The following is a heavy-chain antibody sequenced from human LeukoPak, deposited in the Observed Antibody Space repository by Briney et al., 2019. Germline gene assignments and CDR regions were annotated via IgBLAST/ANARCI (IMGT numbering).Heavy chain of an antibody. D-gene: IGHD1-26*01. V-gene: IGHV4-39*01. CDR1: GGSISSSSYY. Sequence: SETLSLTCTVSGGSISSSSYYWGWIRQPPGKGLEWIGSIYYSGSTYYNPSLKSRVTISVDTSKNQFSLKLGSVTAADTAVYYCARRRGSYSIDYWGQGTLVTVSS. CDR3: ARRRGSYSIDY. CDR2: IYYSGST. J-gene: IGHJ4*02.